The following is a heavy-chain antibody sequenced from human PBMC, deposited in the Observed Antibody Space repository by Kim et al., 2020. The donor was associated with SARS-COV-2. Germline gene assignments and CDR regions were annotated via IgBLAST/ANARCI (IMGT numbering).Heavy chain of an antibody. V-gene: IGHV3-30*18. Sequence: GGSLRLSCAASGFTFSSYGMHWVRQAPGKGLEWVAVISYDGSNKYYADSVKGRFTISRDNSKNTLYLQMNSLRAEDTAVYYCAKDVAGDGYNSFDYWGQGTLVTVSS. CDR2: ISYDGSNK. CDR3: AKDVAGDGYNSFDY. D-gene: IGHD5-12*01. CDR1: GFTFSSYG. J-gene: IGHJ4*02.